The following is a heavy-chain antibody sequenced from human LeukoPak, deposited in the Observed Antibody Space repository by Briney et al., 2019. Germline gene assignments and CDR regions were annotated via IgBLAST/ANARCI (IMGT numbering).Heavy chain of an antibody. Sequence: QPGRSLRLSCAASGFTSSSYGMHWVRQAPGKGLEWVAVIWYDGSNKYYADSVKGRFTISRDNSKNTLYLQMNSLRAEDTAVYYCARDSDYPDYWGQGTLVTVSS. D-gene: IGHD3-10*01. CDR3: ARDSDYPDY. V-gene: IGHV3-33*01. J-gene: IGHJ4*02. CDR1: GFTSSSYG. CDR2: IWYDGSNK.